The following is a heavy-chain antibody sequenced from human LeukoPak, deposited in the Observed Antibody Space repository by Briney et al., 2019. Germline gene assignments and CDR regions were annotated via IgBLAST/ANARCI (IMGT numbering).Heavy chain of an antibody. CDR2: ISWNSGSV. D-gene: IGHD1-26*01. CDR1: GFTFDDYA. Sequence: GGSLRLSCAASGFTFDDYAMHWVRQAPGKGLEWVSGISWNSGSVGYVDSAKGRITTSRDNANNSLHLQMNSLRVDDTAVYYCARDRSSYGDAYDIWGQGTMVTVSS. V-gene: IGHV3-9*01. J-gene: IGHJ3*02. CDR3: ARDRSSYGDAYDI.